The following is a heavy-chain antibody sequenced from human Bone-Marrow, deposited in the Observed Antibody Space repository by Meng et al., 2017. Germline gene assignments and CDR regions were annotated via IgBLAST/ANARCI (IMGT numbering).Heavy chain of an antibody. D-gene: IGHD3-22*01. CDR3: PKAIRYYYDSSGYYYYYYGMDV. CDR2: ISWNSGSI. CDR1: GFTFDDYA. Sequence: GGSLRLSCAASGFTFDDYAMHWVRQAPGKGLGWASGISWNSGSIGYADSVKGRFTISRDNAKNSLYLQMNSLRAEDTALYYCPKAIRYYYDSSGYYYYYYGMDVWGQGTTVTVSS. V-gene: IGHV3-9*01. J-gene: IGHJ6*02.